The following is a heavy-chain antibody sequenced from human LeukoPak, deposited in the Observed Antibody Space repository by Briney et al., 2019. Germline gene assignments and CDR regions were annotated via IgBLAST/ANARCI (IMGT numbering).Heavy chain of an antibody. CDR1: GGSISDYY. J-gene: IGHJ4*02. V-gene: IGHV4-59*01. Sequence: SETLSLTCTASGGSISDYYWNWIRQSPGKGLEWIGFVYYSGSTNYNPSLKSRVIISVDTSKNQFSLKLSSVTAADTAVYYCARGTYYYGSGSWEYYFDYWGQGTLVTVSS. CDR2: VYYSGST. D-gene: IGHD3-10*01. CDR3: ARGTYYYGSGSWEYYFDY.